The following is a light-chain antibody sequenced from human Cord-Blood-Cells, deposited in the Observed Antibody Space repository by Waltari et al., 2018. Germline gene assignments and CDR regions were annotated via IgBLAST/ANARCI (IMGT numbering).Light chain of an antibody. J-gene: IGKJ4*01. Sequence: EIVLTQSPATLSLSPVERATLSCRARQSVSSYLAWYQQKPGQAPRLLIYDASNRATGIPARFSGSGSGTDFTLTISSLEPEDFAVYYCQQRSNWPPTFGGGTKVEIK. CDR1: QSVSSY. CDR3: QQRSNWPPT. CDR2: DAS. V-gene: IGKV3-11*01.